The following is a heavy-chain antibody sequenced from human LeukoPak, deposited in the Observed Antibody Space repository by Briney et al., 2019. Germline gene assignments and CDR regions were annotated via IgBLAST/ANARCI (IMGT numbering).Heavy chain of an antibody. Sequence: GSLRLSCAASGFTFSGYEMNWVRQAPGKGQEWVSCISTSGNTIYYADSLKGRFTVSRDNARNELYLQVNSLRAEDTAIYYCARDGPGYSFDYWGQGTLVTVCS. CDR3: ARDGPGYSFDY. J-gene: IGHJ4*02. CDR2: ISTSGNTI. CDR1: GFTFSGYE. V-gene: IGHV3-48*03. D-gene: IGHD5-18*01.